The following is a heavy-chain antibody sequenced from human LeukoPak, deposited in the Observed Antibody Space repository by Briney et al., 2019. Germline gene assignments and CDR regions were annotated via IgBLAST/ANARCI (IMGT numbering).Heavy chain of an antibody. J-gene: IGHJ4*02. CDR2: INWSGGST. D-gene: IGHD2-2*01. CDR3: ARAPITSPFYFDY. CDR1: GFAFDEHG. Sequence: GGSLRLSCTASGFAFDEHGMSWVRQVPGKGLEWVPGINWSGGSTGYADPLRGRFTISRDNAKNSLYLQMDSLRAEDTALYYCARAPITSPFYFDYWGQGTLVTVSS. V-gene: IGHV3-20*04.